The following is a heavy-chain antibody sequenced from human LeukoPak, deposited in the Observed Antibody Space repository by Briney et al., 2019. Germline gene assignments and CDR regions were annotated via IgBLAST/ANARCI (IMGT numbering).Heavy chain of an antibody. D-gene: IGHD6-19*01. Sequence: QPGGSLRLSCAASGFNFSSNYMSWVRQAPGKGLEGVAIIYSGNTTYCSDSVRGRFTISRDKSRNRLHLQMNSLRAEDTAVYYCATYVSGRRGYYFYSWGQGTLVTVSS. V-gene: IGHV3-66*01. CDR2: IYSGNTT. CDR3: ATYVSGRRGYYFYS. CDR1: GFNFSSNY. J-gene: IGHJ4*02.